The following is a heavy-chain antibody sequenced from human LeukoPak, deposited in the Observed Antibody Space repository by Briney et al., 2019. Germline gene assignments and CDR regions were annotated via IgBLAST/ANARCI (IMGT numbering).Heavy chain of an antibody. CDR3: ARVYFRFAYYYMDV. CDR1: GGSISSSSYY. V-gene: IGHV4-39*07. D-gene: IGHD3-16*01. CDR2: ISHSGST. Sequence: SETLSLTCTVSGGSISSSSYYWGWIRQPPGKGLEWIGSISHSGSTYQNPSLKSRLTISVDTSKNQFSLKLSSVTAADTAVYYCARVYFRFAYYYMDVWGKGTTVTVSS. J-gene: IGHJ6*03.